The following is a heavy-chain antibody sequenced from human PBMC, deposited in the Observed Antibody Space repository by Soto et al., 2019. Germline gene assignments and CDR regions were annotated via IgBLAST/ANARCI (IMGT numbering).Heavy chain of an antibody. Sequence: PSETLSLTCAVYGGSFSGYYWSWIRQPPGKGLEWIGEINHSGSTNYNPSLKSRVTISVDTSKNQFSLKLSSVTAADTAVYYCARVAKPQFGVVTIALDYWGQGTLVTV. D-gene: IGHD3-3*01. V-gene: IGHV4-34*01. CDR3: ARVAKPQFGVVTIALDY. J-gene: IGHJ4*02. CDR2: INHSGST. CDR1: GGSFSGYY.